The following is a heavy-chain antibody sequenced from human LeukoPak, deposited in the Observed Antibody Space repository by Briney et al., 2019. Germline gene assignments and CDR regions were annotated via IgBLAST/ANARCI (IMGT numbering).Heavy chain of an antibody. J-gene: IGHJ6*02. D-gene: IGHD3-3*01. CDR2: INHSGST. V-gene: IGHV4-34*01. CDR3: ARGRDCWSGYRYYYYYGMDV. CDR1: GGSFSGYY. Sequence: SETLSLTCAVYGGSFSGYYWSWIRQPPGKGLEWIGEINHSGSTNYNPSLKSRVTISVDTSKNQFSLKLSSVTAADTAVYYCARGRDCWSGYRYYYYYGMDVWGQGTTVTVSS.